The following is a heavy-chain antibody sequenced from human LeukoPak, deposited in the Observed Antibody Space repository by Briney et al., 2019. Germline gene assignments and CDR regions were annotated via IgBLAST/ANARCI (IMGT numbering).Heavy chain of an antibody. Sequence: PGGSLRLSCAASGFTFSSYGMHWVRQAPGKGLEWVAVIWYDGSNKYYADSVKGRFTISRDNFKNTLYLQMNSLRAEDTAVYYCARESQHYYDSSGYIGAFDIWGQGTMVTVSS. D-gene: IGHD3-22*01. CDR1: GFTFSSYG. V-gene: IGHV3-33*01. J-gene: IGHJ3*02. CDR2: IWYDGSNK. CDR3: ARESQHYYDSSGYIGAFDI.